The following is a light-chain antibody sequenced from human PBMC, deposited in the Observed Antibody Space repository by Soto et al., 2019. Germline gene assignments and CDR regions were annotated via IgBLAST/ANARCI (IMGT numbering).Light chain of an antibody. J-gene: IGKJ1*01. V-gene: IGKV1-39*01. CDR2: AAS. CDR3: QQSYTFPET. Sequence: IQMTQSPSSLSASVGDRVTITCRASQDIKNYLNWYQQQPGKGPRLLIYAASNLQRGVPSRFRGSGSGTDFTLTVSSLEPADFATYYCQQSYTFPETFGQGTKVEIK. CDR1: QDIKNY.